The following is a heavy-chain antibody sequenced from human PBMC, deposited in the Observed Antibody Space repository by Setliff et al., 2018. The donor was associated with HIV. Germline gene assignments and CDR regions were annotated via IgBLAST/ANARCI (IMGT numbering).Heavy chain of an antibody. CDR1: GGSFNGQA. Sequence: SVKVSCKASGGSFNGQALNWVRQAPGQGLQWMGGYIPTLHITRYAEDIQRARVTISADTSTGAIYLDLRGLRVDDTAVYYCARGGTYVERLFPPSYYMDLWGSGTSVTVTS. CDR3: ARGGTYVERLFPPSYYMDL. J-gene: IGHJ6*03. CDR2: YIPTLHIT. V-gene: IGHV1-69*10. D-gene: IGHD3-16*01.